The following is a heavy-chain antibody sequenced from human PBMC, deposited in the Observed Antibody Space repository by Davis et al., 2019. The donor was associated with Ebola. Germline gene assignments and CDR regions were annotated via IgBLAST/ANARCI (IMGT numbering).Heavy chain of an antibody. J-gene: IGHJ4*02. CDR2: ISGSGGST. CDR1: GFTFSSYA. V-gene: IGHV3-23*01. CDR3: AKRGRDSSGYVY. D-gene: IGHD3-22*01. Sequence: GESLKISCAASGFTFSSYAMSWVRQAPGKGLEWVSAISGSGGSTYYADSVKGRFTISRDNSKNTLYLQMNSLRAEDTAVYYCAKRGRDSSGYVYWGQGTLVTVSS.